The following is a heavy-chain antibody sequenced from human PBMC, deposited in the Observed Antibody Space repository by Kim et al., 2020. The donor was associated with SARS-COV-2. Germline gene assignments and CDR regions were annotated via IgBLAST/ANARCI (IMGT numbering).Heavy chain of an antibody. CDR1: GFTFSNYA. CDR3: AGDPPPHTSGWNY. J-gene: IGHJ4*03. Sequence: GGSLRLSCAASGFTFSNYAMSWVRQAPGKGLEWVSAISGGGGTTYYEDSVKGRFTISRDNSKNTLYLEMSSLRAEDTAEYYWAGDPPPHTSGWNYWGQGT. V-gene: IGHV3-23*01. CDR2: ISGGGGTT. D-gene: IGHD6-19*01.